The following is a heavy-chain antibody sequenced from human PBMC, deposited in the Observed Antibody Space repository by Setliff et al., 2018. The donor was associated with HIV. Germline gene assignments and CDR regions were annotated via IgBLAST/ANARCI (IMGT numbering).Heavy chain of an antibody. Sequence: SETLSLTCTVSGGSITSAPYNWGWIRQPPGKGLEWVGSLFSRGTTYYHPSLKSRVTISLDTSQNHFSLKLTSVTAADTAVYYCARHGQSFDFSIASEGYYFDSWGQGTLVTVS. CDR3: ARHGQSFDFSIASEGYYFDS. V-gene: IGHV4-39*01. D-gene: IGHD3-3*01. CDR2: LFSRGTT. J-gene: IGHJ4*02. CDR1: GGSITSAPYN.